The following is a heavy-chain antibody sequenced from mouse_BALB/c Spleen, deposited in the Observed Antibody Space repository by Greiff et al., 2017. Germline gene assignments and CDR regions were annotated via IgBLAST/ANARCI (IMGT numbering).Heavy chain of an antibody. D-gene: IGHD1-1*01. J-gene: IGHJ1*01. V-gene: IGHV2-6-4*01. CDR1: GFSLSRYS. CDR3: ARESLYGSSYDWYFDV. CDR2: IWGGGST. Sequence: VKLMESGPGLVAPSQSLSITCTVSGFSLSRYSVHWVRQPPGKGLEWLGMIWGGGSTDYNSALKSRLSISKDNSKSQVFLKMNSLQTDDTAMYYCARESLYGSSYDWYFDVWGAGTTVTVSS.